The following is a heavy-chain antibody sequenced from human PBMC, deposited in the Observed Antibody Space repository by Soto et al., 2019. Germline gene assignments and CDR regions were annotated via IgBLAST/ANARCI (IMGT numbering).Heavy chain of an antibody. CDR1: GGSISSGDYY. J-gene: IGHJ5*02. CDR2: IYYSGST. V-gene: IGHV4-30-4*01. D-gene: IGHD3-10*01. CDR3: ARGRITMVRGVKPKGWFDP. Sequence: PSETLSLTCTVSGGSISSGDYYWSWIRQPPGKGLEWIGYIYYSGSTYYNPSLKSRVTISIDTSKNQFSLKLSSVTAADTAVYYCARGRITMVRGVKPKGWFDPWGQGTLVTVSS.